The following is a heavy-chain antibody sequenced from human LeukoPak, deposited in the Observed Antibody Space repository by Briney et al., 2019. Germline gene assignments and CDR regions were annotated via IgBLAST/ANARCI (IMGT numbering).Heavy chain of an antibody. D-gene: IGHD3-22*01. V-gene: IGHV3-7*01. Sequence: GGSLRLSCEASGFPFSNYWMTWVRQSPGKGLEWVANIKQDGSDKYYLDSVKGRFTVSRDNAKNSLFLQMYSLRAEDTALYYCARALQGGHNYFDPNGYYPQYFGSWGQGTLVTVSS. CDR3: ARALQGGHNYFDPNGYYPQYFGS. J-gene: IGHJ4*02. CDR2: IKQDGSDK. CDR1: GFPFSNYW.